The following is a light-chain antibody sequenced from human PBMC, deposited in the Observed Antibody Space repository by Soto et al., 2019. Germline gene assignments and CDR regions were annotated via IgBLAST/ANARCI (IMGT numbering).Light chain of an antibody. CDR2: AAS. V-gene: IGKV1-17*01. J-gene: IGKJ1*01. CDR1: QGIRND. Sequence: DIQMTQSPSSLSASVGDRVIMTCRASQGIRNDLAWYQQKPGEAPQRLIYAASNLRSGVPSRFSGSGSGTEFTLTISSLQPEDFATYYCLQHNSYPLTFGQGTKVEVK. CDR3: LQHNSYPLT.